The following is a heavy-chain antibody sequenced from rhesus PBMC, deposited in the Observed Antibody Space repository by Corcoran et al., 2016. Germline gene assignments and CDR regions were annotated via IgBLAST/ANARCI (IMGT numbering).Heavy chain of an antibody. CDR2: VDPEDGEA. CDR3: ATVYSSWSSFDY. CDR1: GSTFPDYS. V-gene: IGHV1-111*02. J-gene: IGHJ4*01. D-gene: IGHD6-13*01. Sequence: EVQLVQSGAEVKKPGASVTISCTASGSTFPDYSLPWVRPAPGKGLEWVGRVDPEDGEAIHAQKFQDRVTITADTSTDTAYMELSSLRSEDTAVYYCATVYSSWSSFDYWGQGVLVTVSS.